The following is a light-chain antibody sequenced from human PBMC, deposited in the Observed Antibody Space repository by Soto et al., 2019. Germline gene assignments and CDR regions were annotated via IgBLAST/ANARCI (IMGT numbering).Light chain of an antibody. J-gene: IGKJ1*01. CDR3: QHYISYSQS. V-gene: IGKV1-5*01. Sequence: DVQRTQSPSTLSASVGGRVTMACRASQTISTYLAWYQQKPGKAPNLLIYDASTLETGVPSRFSGSGSGTEFSLTISSLQPDDSATYYCQHYISYSQSFGQGTKV. CDR1: QTISTY. CDR2: DAS.